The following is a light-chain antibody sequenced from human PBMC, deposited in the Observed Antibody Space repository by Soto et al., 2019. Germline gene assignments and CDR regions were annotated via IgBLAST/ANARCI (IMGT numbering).Light chain of an antibody. Sequence: EIVLTPSHGPLSLSPGERATLSCRARQSVSSNYLAWYQQKPGQAPRLLIYGASSRATGIPDRFSGSGSWTDFTPTISRLEPEDFAVYYCQQYGSSPLTFGGGTKVDIK. CDR1: QSVSSNY. V-gene: IGKV3-20*01. J-gene: IGKJ4*01. CDR2: GAS. CDR3: QQYGSSPLT.